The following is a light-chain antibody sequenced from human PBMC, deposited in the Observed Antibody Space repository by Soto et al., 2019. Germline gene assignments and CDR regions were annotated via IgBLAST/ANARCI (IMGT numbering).Light chain of an antibody. CDR1: SSDVGSYNL. J-gene: IGLJ1*01. CDR3: CSYASSSAFYV. Sequence: QSVLTQPASVSGSPGQSITISCTGTSSDVGSYNLVSWYQQHPGKAPKLMIYEDNKRPSGVSNRFSGSKSGNTASLTISSLQAEDETDYYCCSYASSSAFYVFGTGTKLTVL. V-gene: IGLV2-23*01. CDR2: EDN.